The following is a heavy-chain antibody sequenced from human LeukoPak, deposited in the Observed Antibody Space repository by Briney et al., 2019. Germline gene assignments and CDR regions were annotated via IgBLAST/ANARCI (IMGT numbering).Heavy chain of an antibody. Sequence: SETLSLTCAVSGGSISSSSYYWGWIRQPPWKGLEWIGSIYYSGSTYYNPSLKSRVTISVDTSKNQFSLKLSSVTAADTAVYYCARHPFVVVPAARFDPWGQGTLVTVSS. V-gene: IGHV4-39*01. D-gene: IGHD2-2*01. J-gene: IGHJ5*02. CDR1: GGSISSSSYY. CDR2: IYYSGST. CDR3: ARHPFVVVPAARFDP.